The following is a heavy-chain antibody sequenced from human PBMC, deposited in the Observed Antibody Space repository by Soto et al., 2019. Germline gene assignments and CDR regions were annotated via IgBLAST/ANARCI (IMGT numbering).Heavy chain of an antibody. CDR3: ARDSRFSFPGMAV. J-gene: IGHJ6*02. CDR1: GYTFTCYY. D-gene: IGHD2-15*01. CDR2: INPNSGGT. V-gene: IGHV1-2*04. Sequence: EASVKVSCKASGYTFTCYYMHWVRQAPGQGLEWMGWINPNSGGTNYAQKFQGWVTMTRDTSISTAYMELSRLRSDDTAVYYCARDSRFSFPGMAVWGQGTTVTVSS.